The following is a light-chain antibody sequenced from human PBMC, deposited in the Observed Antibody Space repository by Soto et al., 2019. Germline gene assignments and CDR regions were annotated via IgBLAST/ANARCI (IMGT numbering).Light chain of an antibody. J-gene: IGLJ3*02. CDR2: EVS. CDR1: SSDVGGYNF. V-gene: IGLV2-14*01. CDR3: NSYTSSSARV. Sequence: QSALTQPASVSGSPGQSITISCTGTSSDVGGYNFVSWYQQHPGKAPKLIIYEVSHRPSGVSNRFSGSRSGNTASLTISGLQAEDDADYYCNSYTSSSARVFGGGTKLTVL.